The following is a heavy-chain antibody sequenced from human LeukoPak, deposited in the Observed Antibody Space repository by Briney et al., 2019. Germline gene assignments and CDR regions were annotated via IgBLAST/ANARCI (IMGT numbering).Heavy chain of an antibody. D-gene: IGHD1-26*01. V-gene: IGHV3-15*07. CDR3: VTDANRILGARGTGY. J-gene: IGHJ4*02. CDR2: IKNKHEHQAT. CDR1: GFDFSGAY. Sequence: PGGSLKLSCAASGFDFSGAYMNWVRQAPGKGPEWVGLIKNKHEHQATDYAAPVRERFIITRDDSSSTLFLQMNSLKTEDTAVYYCVTDANRILGARGTGYWGQGILVTVSS.